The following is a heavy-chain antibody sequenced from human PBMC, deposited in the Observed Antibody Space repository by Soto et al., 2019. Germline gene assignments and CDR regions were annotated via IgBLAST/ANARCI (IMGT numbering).Heavy chain of an antibody. J-gene: IGHJ6*02. CDR2: ISAYDGYT. CDR3: ARGGFYDSSGARNYYYYGMNV. Sequence: QVQLVQSGAEVKKPGASVKVSCKASGYTFTSYGINWVRQAPGQGLERLGWISAYDGYTNYAQILQGRVSMTTDTSTKIAYMELRSLRSDDTTMYYCARGGFYDSSGARNYYYYGMNVWGQGTTVTVSS. D-gene: IGHD3-22*01. V-gene: IGHV1-18*01. CDR1: GYTFTSYG.